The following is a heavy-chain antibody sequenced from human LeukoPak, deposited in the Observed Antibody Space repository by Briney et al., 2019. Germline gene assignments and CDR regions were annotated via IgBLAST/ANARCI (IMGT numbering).Heavy chain of an antibody. V-gene: IGHV4-34*01. CDR1: GGSFSHNY. D-gene: IGHD3-3*01. CDR2: IHPSGTT. Sequence: SETLSLTCTVYGGSFSHNYWNWIRQPPGKGLEWIGEIHPSGTTTYNPSLESRVSISVDTPNNQLSLTVTSVTAADSAIYYCARGVDSAKVGYWGRGTLVTVSS. CDR3: ARGVDSAKVGY. J-gene: IGHJ4*02.